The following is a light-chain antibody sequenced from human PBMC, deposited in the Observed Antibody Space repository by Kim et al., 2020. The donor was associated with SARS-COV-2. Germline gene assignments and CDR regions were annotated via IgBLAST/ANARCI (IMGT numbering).Light chain of an antibody. CDR1: TGAVISGYY. V-gene: IGLV7-43*01. J-gene: IGLJ3*02. CDR2: RKR. Sequence: PGGTVTLSGASSTGAVISGYYPNWFQQKPGQAPRALIIRKRNKRSGTPARFSGSLLGGKAALTLSGVQPEVEAGYYCRLYYGGAWVFGGGTQLTVL. CDR3: RLYYGGAWV.